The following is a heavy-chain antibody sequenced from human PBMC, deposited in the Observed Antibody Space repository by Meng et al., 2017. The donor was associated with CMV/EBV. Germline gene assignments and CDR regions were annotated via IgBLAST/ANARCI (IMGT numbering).Heavy chain of an antibody. D-gene: IGHD3-22*01. Sequence: GSSLKISCAASGFTFSSYGMHWVRQAPGKGLEWVAFIRYDGSNKYYTDSVKGRFTISGDNSKNTLYLQMNSLRAEDTAVYYCAKDRGYYDSSGYNPMGDYYGMDVWGQGTTVTVSS. J-gene: IGHJ6*02. CDR2: IRYDGSNK. CDR3: AKDRGYYDSSGYNPMGDYYGMDV. V-gene: IGHV3-30*02. CDR1: GFTFSSYG.